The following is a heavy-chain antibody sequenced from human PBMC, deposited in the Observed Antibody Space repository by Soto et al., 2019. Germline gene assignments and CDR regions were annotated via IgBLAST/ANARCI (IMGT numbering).Heavy chain of an antibody. Sequence: SVKVSCKASGGTFSSYAISWVRQAPGQGLEWMGGIIPIFGTANYAQKFQGRVTITADESTSTAYMELSSLRSEDTAVYYCASTRMTGYCSGGSCQNNWFDPWGQGTLVTVSS. CDR3: ASTRMTGYCSGGSCQNNWFDP. CDR1: GGTFSSYA. V-gene: IGHV1-69*13. J-gene: IGHJ5*02. D-gene: IGHD2-15*01. CDR2: IIPIFGTA.